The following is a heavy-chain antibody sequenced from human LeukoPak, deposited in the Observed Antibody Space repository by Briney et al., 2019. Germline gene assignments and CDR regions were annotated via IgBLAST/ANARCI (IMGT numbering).Heavy chain of an antibody. CDR1: GFTFSSYW. D-gene: IGHD6-13*01. Sequence: GGSLRLSCAASGFTFSSYWMHWVRQAPGKGLVWVSRINPDGSSTSYADSVKGRFTISRDNAKNTLYLQMNSLRAEDTAVYYCAKGAATLADGPDSWGQGTLVTVSS. V-gene: IGHV3-74*01. CDR2: INPDGSST. CDR3: AKGAATLADGPDS. J-gene: IGHJ4*02.